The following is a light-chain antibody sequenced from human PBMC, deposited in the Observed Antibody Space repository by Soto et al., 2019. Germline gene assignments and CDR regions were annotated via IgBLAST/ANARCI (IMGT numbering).Light chain of an antibody. CDR3: HQYNFWPT. V-gene: IGKV3-15*01. CDR2: ATS. CDR1: QSVSSY. J-gene: IGKJ1*01. Sequence: EIVLTQSPATLSLSPGERATLSCRASQSVSSYFAWYQQKPGQAPRLLIYATSTRATGIPARFSGSGSGTEFTLTISSLQSEDFAVYYCHQYNFWPTFGQGTKVEIK.